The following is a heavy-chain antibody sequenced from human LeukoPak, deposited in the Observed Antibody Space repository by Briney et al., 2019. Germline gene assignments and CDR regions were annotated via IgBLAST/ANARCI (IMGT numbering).Heavy chain of an antibody. CDR3: ARVGRGRYDFWSGYFNQGAYYYYYGMDV. CDR2: IWYDGSNK. Sequence: GGSLRPSCAASGFTFSDYYMSWIRQAPGKGLEWVAVIWYDGSNKYYADSVKGRFTISRDNSKNTLYLQMNSLRAEDTAVYYCARVGRGRYDFWSGYFNQGAYYYYYGMDVWGQGTTVTVSS. V-gene: IGHV3-33*08. J-gene: IGHJ6*02. CDR1: GFTFSDYY. D-gene: IGHD3-3*01.